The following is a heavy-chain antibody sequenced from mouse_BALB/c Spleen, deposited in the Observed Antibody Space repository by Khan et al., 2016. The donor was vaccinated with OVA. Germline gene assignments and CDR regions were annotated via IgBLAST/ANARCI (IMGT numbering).Heavy chain of an antibody. J-gene: IGHJ1*01. CDR1: GYTFTNYG. D-gene: IGHD6-2*01. Sequence: QIQLVQSGPELKKPGETVKISCKASGYTFTNYGMNWVKQAPGKGLKWLGWINTYTGKPTYAADFKGWFVFSLETSASPVYLQISNLKNEDITTYFCARISSYWYSDVWGAGTTVTVSS. CDR3: ARISSYWYSDV. CDR2: INTYTGKP. V-gene: IGHV9-1*02.